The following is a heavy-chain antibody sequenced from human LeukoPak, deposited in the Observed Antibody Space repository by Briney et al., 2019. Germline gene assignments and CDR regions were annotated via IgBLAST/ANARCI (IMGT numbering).Heavy chain of an antibody. CDR2: IRYSGST. D-gene: IGHD3-10*01. Sequence: ETLSLTCTVSGGSISSNTYYWGWIRQPPGKGLELIGSIRYSGSTYYSPSLKSRVTISVDTSKNQFSLKLSSVTAADTAVYYCARDRFTYYYGSGNFDYLGQGTLVTVSS. V-gene: IGHV4-39*07. CDR3: ARDRFTYYYGSGNFDY. J-gene: IGHJ4*02. CDR1: GGSISSNTYY.